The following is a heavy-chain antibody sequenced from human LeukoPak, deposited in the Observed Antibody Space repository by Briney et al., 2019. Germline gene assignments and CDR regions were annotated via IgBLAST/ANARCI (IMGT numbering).Heavy chain of an antibody. D-gene: IGHD6-13*01. CDR3: ARDSLAAAGTVDY. V-gene: IGHV3-21*01. Sequence: GGSLRLSCAASGFTFSSYSMNWVRQAPGKGLEWVSSISSSSSYIYYADSVKGRFSIFRDNAKNSLYLQMNSLRAEDTAVYYCARDSLAAAGTVDYWGQGTLVTVSS. CDR2: ISSSSSYI. CDR1: GFTFSSYS. J-gene: IGHJ4*02.